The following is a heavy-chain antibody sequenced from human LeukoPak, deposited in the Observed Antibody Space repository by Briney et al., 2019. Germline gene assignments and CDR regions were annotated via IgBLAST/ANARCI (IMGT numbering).Heavy chain of an antibody. J-gene: IGHJ4*02. D-gene: IGHD1-26*01. CDR3: AKVPNSGNYYYFDY. Sequence: GGSLRLSCAASGFTFSTYAMSWVRQAPGKGLEWVSAISGSGTNTYYADSVKGRFTISRDNSKNTLYLQMNSQRAEDTAVYFCAKVPNSGNYYYFDYWGQGTPVTVSS. CDR2: ISGSGTNT. V-gene: IGHV3-23*01. CDR1: GFTFSTYA.